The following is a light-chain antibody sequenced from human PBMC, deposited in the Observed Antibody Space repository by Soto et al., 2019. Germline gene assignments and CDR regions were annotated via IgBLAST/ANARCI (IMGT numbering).Light chain of an antibody. CDR2: GAS. CDR3: QQYNNWWT. CDR1: QSVSSN. J-gene: IGKJ2*01. V-gene: IGKV3-15*01. Sequence: EIVMTQSPATLSVSPGERATLSCRARQSVSSNLAWYQQKPGQAPRLLIYGASTRATGIPARFSGSGSGTEFTLTISSLQSEDFAVYYCQQYNNWWTFGQGTKLEIK.